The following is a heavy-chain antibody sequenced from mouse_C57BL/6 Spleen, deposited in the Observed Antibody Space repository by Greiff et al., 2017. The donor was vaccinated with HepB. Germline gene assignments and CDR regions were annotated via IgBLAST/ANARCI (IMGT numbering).Heavy chain of an antibody. J-gene: IGHJ1*03. CDR2: IRNKANGYTT. Sequence: DVMLVESGGGLVQPGGSLSLSCAASGFTFTDYYMSWVRQPPGKALEWLGFIRNKANGYTTEYSASVKGRFTISRDNSQSILYLQMNALRAEDSATYYCARYTYYWYFDVWGTGTTVTVSS. CDR1: GFTFTDYY. V-gene: IGHV7-3*01. CDR3: ARYTYYWYFDV.